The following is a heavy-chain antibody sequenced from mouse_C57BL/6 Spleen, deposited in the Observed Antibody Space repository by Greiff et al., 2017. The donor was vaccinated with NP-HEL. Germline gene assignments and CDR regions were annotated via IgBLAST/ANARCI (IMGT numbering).Heavy chain of an antibody. CDR1: GYTFTSYW. D-gene: IGHD2-2*01. Sequence: QVQLQQPGAELVMPGASVKLSCKASGYTFTSYWMHWVKQRPGQGLEWIGEIDPSDSYTNYNQKFKGKSTLTVDKSSSTAYMQLSSLTSEYSAVYYCARSSGYDAGPLGFAYWGQGTLVTVSA. CDR3: ARSSGYDAGPLGFAY. CDR2: IDPSDSYT. J-gene: IGHJ3*01. V-gene: IGHV1-69*01.